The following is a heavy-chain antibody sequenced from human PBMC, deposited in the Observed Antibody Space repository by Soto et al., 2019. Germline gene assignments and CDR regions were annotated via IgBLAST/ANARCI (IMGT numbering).Heavy chain of an antibody. Sequence: ASVKVSCKASGYTFSNYAMHWVRQAPGQRLEWMGWINAGNGNTKYSQKFQVRVTITRDTSASTAYMELSSLRSEDTAVYYCARVGAAAGPYYFDYWGQGTLVTVS. CDR3: ARVGAAAGPYYFDY. CDR1: GYTFSNYA. D-gene: IGHD6-13*01. CDR2: INAGNGNT. V-gene: IGHV1-3*01. J-gene: IGHJ4*02.